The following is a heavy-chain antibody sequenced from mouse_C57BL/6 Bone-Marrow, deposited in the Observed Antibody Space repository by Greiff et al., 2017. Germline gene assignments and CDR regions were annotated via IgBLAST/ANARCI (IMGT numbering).Heavy chain of an antibody. D-gene: IGHD1-1*01. J-gene: IGHJ1*03. CDR3: TITTVVDPYWYFEV. CDR2: IRNKANNHAT. CDR1: GFTFSDAW. V-gene: IGHV6-6*01. Sequence: ADGSMKLSCAASGFTFSDAWMDWVRQSPVKGLEWVAEIRNKANNHATYYAESVKGRFTFSSDDSKSSVYLQMNSLRAEDTGIYYCTITTVVDPYWYFEVWGTGTTVTVSS.